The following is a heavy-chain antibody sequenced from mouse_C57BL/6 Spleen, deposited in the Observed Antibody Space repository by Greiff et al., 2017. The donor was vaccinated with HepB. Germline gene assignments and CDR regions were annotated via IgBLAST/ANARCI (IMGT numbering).Heavy chain of an antibody. D-gene: IGHD4-1*01. CDR1: GYAFTNYL. Sequence: VQLQQSGAELVRPGTSVKVSCKASGYAFTNYLIEWVKQRPGQGLEWIGVINPGSGGTNYNEKFKGKATLTADKSSSTAYMQLSSLTSEDSAVYFCARSGTLFSFAYWGQGTLVTVSA. CDR3: ARSGTLFSFAY. CDR2: INPGSGGT. J-gene: IGHJ3*01. V-gene: IGHV1-54*01.